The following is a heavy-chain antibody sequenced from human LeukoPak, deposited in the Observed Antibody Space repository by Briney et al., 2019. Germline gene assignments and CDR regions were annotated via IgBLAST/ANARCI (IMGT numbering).Heavy chain of an antibody. D-gene: IGHD3-10*01. J-gene: IGHJ5*02. Sequence: GGSLRLSCAASGFTFSSYAMHWVRQAPGKGLEYVSGISSNGDSTYYAKSVKGRFTISKDTSRNTLYLQMNTLRLEDTAVYYCAKDLMRDRWFGESWGQGTLVTVSS. CDR3: AKDLMRDRWFGES. V-gene: IGHV3-64*04. CDR2: ISSNGDST. CDR1: GFTFSSYA.